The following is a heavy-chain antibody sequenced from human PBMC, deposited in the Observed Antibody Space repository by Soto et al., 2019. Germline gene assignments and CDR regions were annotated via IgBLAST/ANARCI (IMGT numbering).Heavy chain of an antibody. CDR1: GYTFTSYY. V-gene: IGHV1-46*01. CDR3: ARERRIHYYYYGMDV. CDR2: INPSGGST. D-gene: IGHD2-15*01. J-gene: IGHJ6*02. Sequence: ASVKVSCKASGYTFTSYYMHWVRQAPGQGLEWMGIINPSGGSTSYVQKFQGRVTMTRDTSTSTVYMELSSLRSEDRAVYYCARERRIHYYYYGMDVWGQGTTVTVSS.